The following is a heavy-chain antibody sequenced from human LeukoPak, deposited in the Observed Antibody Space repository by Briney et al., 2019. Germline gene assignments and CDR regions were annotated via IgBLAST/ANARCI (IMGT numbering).Heavy chain of an antibody. CDR2: IWYDGSNK. D-gene: IGHD3-3*01. CDR3: AKDAYYDFWSGYYTSNYYYYMDV. J-gene: IGHJ6*03. CDR1: GFTFGSYG. Sequence: GGSLRLSCAASGFTFGSYGMHWVRQAPGKGLEWVAVIWYDGSNKYYADSVKGRFTISRDNSKNTLYLQMNSLRAEDTAVYYCAKDAYYDFWSGYYTSNYYYYMDVWGKGTTVTVSS. V-gene: IGHV3-33*06.